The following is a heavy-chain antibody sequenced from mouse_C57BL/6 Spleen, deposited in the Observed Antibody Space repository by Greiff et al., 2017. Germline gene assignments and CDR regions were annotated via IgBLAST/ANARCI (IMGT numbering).Heavy chain of an antibody. V-gene: IGHV2-5*01. CDR3: AKKGPRYGSSHYYAMDY. J-gene: IGHJ4*01. D-gene: IGHD1-1*01. CDR1: GFSLTSYC. Sequence: VQLQQSGPGLVQPSQSLSITCTVSGFSLTSYCVHWVRQSPGKGLEWLGVIWRGGSTDYNAAFMSRLSITKDNSKSQVFFKMNSLQADDTAIYYCAKKGPRYGSSHYYAMDYWGQGTSVTVA. CDR2: IWRGGST.